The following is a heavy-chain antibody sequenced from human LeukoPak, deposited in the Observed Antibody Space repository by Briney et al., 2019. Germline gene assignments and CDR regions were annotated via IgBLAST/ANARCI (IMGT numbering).Heavy chain of an antibody. J-gene: IGHJ6*02. Sequence: SETLSLTRAVYGGSFSGYYWSWIRQPPGKGLEWIGEINHSGSTNYNPSLKSRVTISVDTSKNQFSLKLSSVTAADTAVYYCARAGFYYGMDVWGQGTTVTVSS. V-gene: IGHV4-34*01. CDR2: INHSGST. CDR1: GGSFSGYY. CDR3: ARAGFYYGMDV.